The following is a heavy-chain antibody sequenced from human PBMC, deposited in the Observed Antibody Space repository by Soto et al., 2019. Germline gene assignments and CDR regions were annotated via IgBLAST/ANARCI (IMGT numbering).Heavy chain of an antibody. Sequence: EVQLLESGGGLVQPGGSLRLSCAASGFTFSSYAMSWVRQAPGKGLEWVSAISGSGGSTYYADSVKGRFTISRDNSKNTLYLQMNSLRAEDTAVYYCAKRVRGNSSSWYPLDYWGQGTLVTVSS. CDR3: AKRVRGNSSSWYPLDY. J-gene: IGHJ4*02. D-gene: IGHD6-13*01. CDR1: GFTFSSYA. CDR2: ISGSGGST. V-gene: IGHV3-23*01.